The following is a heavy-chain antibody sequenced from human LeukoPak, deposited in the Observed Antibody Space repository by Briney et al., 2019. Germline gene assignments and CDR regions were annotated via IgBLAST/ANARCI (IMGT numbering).Heavy chain of an antibody. CDR2: ISNTGGST. Sequence: PGASLRLSCAASGFTFSSYAMSWVRQAPGKGLEWVSTISNTGGSTFYADSVKSRFTVSRDNSKNTLYLQMNSLRAEDTAVYYCATRYGSGTYYMGYWGQGTLVTVSS. V-gene: IGHV3-23*01. J-gene: IGHJ4*02. CDR3: ATRYGSGTYYMGY. D-gene: IGHD3-10*01. CDR1: GFTFSSYA.